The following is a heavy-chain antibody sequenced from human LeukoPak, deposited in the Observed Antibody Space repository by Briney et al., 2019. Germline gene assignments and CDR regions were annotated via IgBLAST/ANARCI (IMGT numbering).Heavy chain of an antibody. J-gene: IGHJ4*02. CDR1: GFTFSDYY. Sequence: GGSLRLSRAASGFTFSDYYMSWIRQAPGKGLEWVSYVSGSGGTIYYADSVKGRFTISRDNAKNSLYLQMNSLRAEDTAVYYCARTYYDFWSGYYPYYFDYWRQGNLDTVSS. CDR2: VSGSGGTI. CDR3: ARTYYDFWSGYYPYYFDY. D-gene: IGHD3-3*01. V-gene: IGHV3-11*01.